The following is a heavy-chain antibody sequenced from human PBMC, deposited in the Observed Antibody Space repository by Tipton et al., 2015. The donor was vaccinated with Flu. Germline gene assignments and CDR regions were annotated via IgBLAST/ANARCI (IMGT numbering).Heavy chain of an antibody. CDR1: GGSISSGGYY. V-gene: IGHV4-31*03. D-gene: IGHD2-2*01. CDR3: ARARRGTRVVPAAMRFDP. Sequence: TLSLTCTVSGGSISSGGYYWSWIRQHPGKGLEWIGYIYYSGSTNYNPSLKSRVTISVDTSKNQFSLKLSSVTAADTAVYYCARARRGTRVVPAAMRFDPWGQGTLVTVSS. CDR2: IYYSGST. J-gene: IGHJ5*02.